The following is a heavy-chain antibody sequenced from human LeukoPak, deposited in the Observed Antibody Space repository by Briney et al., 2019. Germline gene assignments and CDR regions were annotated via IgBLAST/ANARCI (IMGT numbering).Heavy chain of an antibody. J-gene: IGHJ4*02. CDR1: GYMFTSYN. CDR2: VSSSGANT. V-gene: IGHV1-46*03. Sequence: ASLKVSCKASGYMFTSYNMQWVRQAPGQGLEWMGMVSSSGANTKYAQKFRGRVTTTSDTSTSTVYMELSSLISDDTAVYYCARDQHYATDYWGQGTLVTVCS. D-gene: IGHD2-2*01. CDR3: ARDQHYATDY.